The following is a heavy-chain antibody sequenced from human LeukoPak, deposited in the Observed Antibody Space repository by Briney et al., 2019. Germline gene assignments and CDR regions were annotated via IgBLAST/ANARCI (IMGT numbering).Heavy chain of an antibody. CDR2: VWYDGSNK. V-gene: IGHV3-33*01. D-gene: IGHD3-10*01. CDR3: ARDYDTNPYYADY. Sequence: PGGSLRLSCAASGFSFSHHATHWVRQSPGKGLEWVALVWYDGSNKYYADSVKGRFTISRDNSKNSLYLQMDSLRAEDTAVYYCARDYDTNPYYADYWGQGTLVTVSS. CDR1: GFSFSHHA. J-gene: IGHJ4*02.